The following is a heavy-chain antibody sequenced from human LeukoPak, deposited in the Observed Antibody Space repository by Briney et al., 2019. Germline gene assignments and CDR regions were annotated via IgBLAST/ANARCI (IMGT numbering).Heavy chain of an antibody. D-gene: IGHD2-2*01. Sequence: GASVKVSCKASGGTFSSYAISWVRQAPGQGLEWMGGIIPIFGTANYAQKFQGRVTITADESTSTAYMELSSLRSEDTAVYYCAREGYCSSTSCLDGMDVWGQGTTVTVSS. CDR2: IIPIFGTA. V-gene: IGHV1-69*13. CDR3: AREGYCSSTSCLDGMDV. J-gene: IGHJ6*02. CDR1: GGTFSSYA.